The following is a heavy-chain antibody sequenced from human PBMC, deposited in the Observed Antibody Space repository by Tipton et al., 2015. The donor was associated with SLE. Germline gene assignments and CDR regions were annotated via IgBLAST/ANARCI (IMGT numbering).Heavy chain of an antibody. CDR1: GGSFSGYY. CDR3: AREVAATGAFDI. D-gene: IGHD6-19*01. V-gene: IGHV4-34*01. CDR2: INHSGGT. Sequence: TLSLTCAVYGGSFSGYYWSWIRQPPGKGLEWIGEINHSGGTNYNPSLKSRVTISVDTSKNQFSLKLSSVTAADTAVYYCAREVAATGAFDIWGQGTMVTVSS. J-gene: IGHJ3*02.